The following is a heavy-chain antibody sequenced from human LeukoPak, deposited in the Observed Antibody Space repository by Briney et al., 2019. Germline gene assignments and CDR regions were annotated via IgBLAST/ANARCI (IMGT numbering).Heavy chain of an antibody. Sequence: GSLRLSCAASGFIFSTYEMNWVRQAPGKGLEWIGSISHSGSTHYNPSLKSRVTISVDTSKNQFSLKLSSVTAADTAVYYCAAEGGATSAFDIWGQGTMVTVSS. CDR1: GFIFSTYE. CDR2: ISHSGST. J-gene: IGHJ3*02. V-gene: IGHV4-38-2*01. CDR3: AAEGGATSAFDI. D-gene: IGHD1-26*01.